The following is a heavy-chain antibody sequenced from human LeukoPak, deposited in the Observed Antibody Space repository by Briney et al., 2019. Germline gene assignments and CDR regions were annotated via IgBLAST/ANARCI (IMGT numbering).Heavy chain of an antibody. CDR3: AKAAKRQDILVVVAATTFCDY. V-gene: IGHV3-23*01. Sequence: GGSLRLSCAASGFTFSSYAMSWVRQAPGKGLEWVSAISGSGGSTYYADSVKGRFTISRDNSKNTLYLQMNSLRAEDTAVYYCAKAAKRQDILVVVAATTFCDYWCQGTLVTVSS. CDR2: ISGSGGST. CDR1: GFTFSSYA. D-gene: IGHD2-15*01. J-gene: IGHJ4*02.